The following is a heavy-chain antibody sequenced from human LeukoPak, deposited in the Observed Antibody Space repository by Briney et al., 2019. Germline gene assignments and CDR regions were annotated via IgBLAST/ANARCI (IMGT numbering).Heavy chain of an antibody. J-gene: IGHJ5*02. V-gene: IGHV3-21*01. Sequence: GGSLRLSCAASGLTFDIYAMSWVRQAPGKGLEWVSSISSGSTSIYYADSVKGRFTISRDNAKTSLYLQMNSLRAEDTAVYYCARVTGTTAGDHWGQGTLVSVSS. CDR2: ISSGSTSI. CDR3: ARVTGTTAGDH. CDR1: GLTFDIYA. D-gene: IGHD1-1*01.